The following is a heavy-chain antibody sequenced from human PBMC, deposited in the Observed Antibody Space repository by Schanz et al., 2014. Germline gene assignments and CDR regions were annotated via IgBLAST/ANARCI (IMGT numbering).Heavy chain of an antibody. CDR3: ARLDSSSWYPRY. Sequence: EVQLVESGGGLVQPGGSLRLSCAASGFTFSSYAMSWVRQAPGKGLEWISAISGSGVSTHYADSVKGRFTISRDNAKNSLFLQMNSLSAEDTAVYYCARLDSSSWYPRYWGQGTLVTVSS. V-gene: IGHV3-23*04. D-gene: IGHD6-13*01. CDR2: ISGSGVST. J-gene: IGHJ4*02. CDR1: GFTFSSYA.